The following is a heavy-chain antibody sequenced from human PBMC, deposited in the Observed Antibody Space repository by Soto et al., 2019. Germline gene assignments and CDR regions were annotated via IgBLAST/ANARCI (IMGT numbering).Heavy chain of an antibody. CDR2: VFHTGTT. CDR1: GDSVSSPYY. D-gene: IGHD6-19*01. CDR3: ARSAGWYAIHA. Sequence: QVQLQESGPGLVKPSGTLSLTCAVSGDSVSSPYYWCWVRQPPGKGLEWIGEVFHTGTTSYNPSLRSRVTISIDKYINQFSLDLSSVTAADTAVYYCARSAGWYAIHAWGPGTLV. V-gene: IGHV4-4*02. J-gene: IGHJ5*02.